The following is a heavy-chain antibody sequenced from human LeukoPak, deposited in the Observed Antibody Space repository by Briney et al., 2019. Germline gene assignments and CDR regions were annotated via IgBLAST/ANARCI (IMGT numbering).Heavy chain of an antibody. CDR2: IIAIFGTA. J-gene: IGHJ6*03. V-gene: IGHV1-69*13. CDR3: ARVGSVVVPAAIPMDYYYMDV. Sequence: GASVKVSCKASGGTFSSYAISWVRQAPGQGLEWMGGIIAIFGTANYAQKVQGRVTISADGSTSTAYMEMSSLRSEDTAVYYCARVGSVVVPAAIPMDYYYMDVWGKGTTVSVPS. CDR1: GGTFSSYA. D-gene: IGHD2-2*01.